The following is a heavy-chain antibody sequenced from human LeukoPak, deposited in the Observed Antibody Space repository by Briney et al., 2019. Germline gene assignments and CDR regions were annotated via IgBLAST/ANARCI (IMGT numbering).Heavy chain of an antibody. V-gene: IGHV3-23*01. J-gene: IGHJ3*02. CDR1: GFTFSSYA. CDR3: AKDQEDIVVVVANAFDI. D-gene: IGHD2-15*01. CDR2: ISGSGGST. Sequence: GGSLRLSCAASGFTFSSYAMSWVRQAPGKGLEWVSAISGSGGSTYYADSVKGRFTISRDNSKNTLYLQMNSLRAEDTAVYYCAKDQEDIVVVVANAFDIWGQGTMVTVSS.